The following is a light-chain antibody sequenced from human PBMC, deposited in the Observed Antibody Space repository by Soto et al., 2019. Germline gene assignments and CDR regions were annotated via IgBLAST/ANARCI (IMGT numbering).Light chain of an antibody. CDR2: DTS. J-gene: IGKJ5*01. CDR3: QQRSNWPPIT. V-gene: IGKV3-11*01. CDR1: ETISGL. Sequence: EIVLTQSPATLSLSPWERATLSCTASETISGLLAWYQQRPGQPPRLLIYDTSNRATGIPARFSGSGSGTDFTLTISGLEPEDFAVYYCQQRSNWPPITFGQGTRLEI.